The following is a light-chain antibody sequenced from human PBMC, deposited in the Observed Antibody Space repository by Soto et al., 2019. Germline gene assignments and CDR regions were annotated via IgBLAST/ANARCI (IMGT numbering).Light chain of an antibody. CDR2: DAS. Sequence: EIVMTQSPGTLSVSRGEIATLACRASRGVITNVAWYQQKPGHAPRLLIFDASTRATGVPARSSGSGSGTEFTLTISSLQSADFATYYCQQYYSWPRGTFGQGTKVDIK. CDR3: QQYYSWPRGT. J-gene: IGKJ1*01. CDR1: RGVITN. V-gene: IGKV3-15*01.